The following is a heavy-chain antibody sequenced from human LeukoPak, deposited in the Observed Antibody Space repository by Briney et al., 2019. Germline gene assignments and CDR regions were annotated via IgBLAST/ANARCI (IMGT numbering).Heavy chain of an antibody. V-gene: IGHV1-8*03. D-gene: IGHD6-13*01. Sequence: ASVKVSCKAAGYTFTCYDINWVRQATGQGLEWMGWMNPNSGNTGYAQKFQGRVTITRNTSIRTAYMELSSLKSEDTAVYYCARGGASSWFLDYWGQGTLVTVSS. CDR3: ARGGASSWFLDY. CDR1: GYTFTCYD. J-gene: IGHJ4*02. CDR2: MNPNSGNT.